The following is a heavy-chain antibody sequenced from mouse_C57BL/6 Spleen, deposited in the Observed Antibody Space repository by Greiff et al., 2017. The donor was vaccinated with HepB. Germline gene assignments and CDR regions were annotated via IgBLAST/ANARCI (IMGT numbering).Heavy chain of an antibody. CDR2: INPNNGGT. Sequence: VQLQQSGPELVKPGSSVKIPCKASGYTFTDYNMDWVKQSHGKSLEWIGDINPNNGGTIYNQKFKGKATLTVDKSSSTAYMELRSLTSEDTAVYYCARRTGTSRYFDVWGTGTTVTVSS. V-gene: IGHV1-18*01. CDR1: GYTFTDYN. CDR3: ARRTGTSRYFDV. D-gene: IGHD4-1*01. J-gene: IGHJ1*03.